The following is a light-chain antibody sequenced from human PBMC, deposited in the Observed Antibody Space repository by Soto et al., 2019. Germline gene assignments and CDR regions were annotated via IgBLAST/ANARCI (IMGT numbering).Light chain of an antibody. V-gene: IGLV1-44*01. J-gene: IGLJ1*01. Sequence: QSVLTQPPSASGTPGQRVTISCSGSVSNIGSNTVSWFLQLPGTAPKLLIYYNNQRPSGVPDRFSGSKSGTSASLAISGLQSEDEADFYCSSWDDSLNGYVFGTGTKLTVL. CDR1: VSNIGSNT. CDR3: SSWDDSLNGYV. CDR2: YNN.